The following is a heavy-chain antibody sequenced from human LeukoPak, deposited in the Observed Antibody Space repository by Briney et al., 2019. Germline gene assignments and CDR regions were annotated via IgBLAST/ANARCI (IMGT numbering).Heavy chain of an antibody. D-gene: IGHD5-24*01. CDR3: ARGSFFDGWYFDY. Sequence: SETLSLTCTVSGGSISSYYWSWIRQPPGKGLEWIGYIHYSGSTNYNPSLKSRVTISVDTSKNQFSLKLSSVTAADTAVYYCARGSFFDGWYFDYWGQGTLVTVSS. CDR1: GGSISSYY. CDR2: IHYSGST. J-gene: IGHJ4*02. V-gene: IGHV4-59*01.